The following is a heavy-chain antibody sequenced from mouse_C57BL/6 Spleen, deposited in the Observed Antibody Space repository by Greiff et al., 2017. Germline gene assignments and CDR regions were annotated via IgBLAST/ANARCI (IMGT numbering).Heavy chain of an antibody. CDR2: IDPANGNT. CDR1: GFNIKNTY. V-gene: IGHV14-3*01. Sequence: VQLQQSVAELVRPGASVKLSCTASGFNIKNTYMHWVKQRPEQGLEWIGRIDPANGNTKYAPKFQGKATITADTSSNTAYLQLSSLTSEEPALYYCARGDSSGYEAWFAYWGQGTLVTFSA. J-gene: IGHJ3*01. D-gene: IGHD3-2*02. CDR3: ARGDSSGYEAWFAY.